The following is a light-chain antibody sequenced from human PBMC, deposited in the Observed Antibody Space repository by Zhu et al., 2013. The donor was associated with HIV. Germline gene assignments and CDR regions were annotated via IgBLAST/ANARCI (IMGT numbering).Light chain of an antibody. J-gene: IGKJ3*01. CDR3: QQTKSYPFS. CDR2: RAS. CDR1: QSITTW. V-gene: IGKV1-5*03. Sequence: DIQMTQSPSTLSASVGDRVTITCRASQSITTWLAWYQQKSGSAPRLLISRASTLESGVPSRFRGSGSGTEFALTVYGLQPEDSATYYCQQTKSYPFSFGPGTKVDVK.